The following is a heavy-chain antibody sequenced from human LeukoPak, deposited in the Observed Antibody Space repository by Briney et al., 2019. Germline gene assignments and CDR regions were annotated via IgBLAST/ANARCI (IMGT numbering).Heavy chain of an antibody. CDR2: IKQDGSEK. J-gene: IGHJ4*02. CDR3: ARDSSLLWFGELSPGRY. D-gene: IGHD3-10*01. V-gene: IGHV3-7*01. CDR1: GFTFSSYW. Sequence: QPGGSLRLSCAASGFTFSSYWMSWVRQAPGKGLEWVANIKQDGSEKYYVDSVKGRFTISRDNAKNSLYLQMNSLRAEDTAVYYCARDSSLLWFGELSPGRYWGQGTLVTVSS.